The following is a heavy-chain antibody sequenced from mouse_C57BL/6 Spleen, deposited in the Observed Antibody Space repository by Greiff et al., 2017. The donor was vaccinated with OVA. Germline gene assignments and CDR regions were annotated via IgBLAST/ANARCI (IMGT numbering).Heavy chain of an antibody. Sequence: VQLKESGGGLVKPGGSLKLSCAASGFTFSSYTMSWVRQTPEKRLEWVATISGGGGNTYYPDSVKGRFTISRDNAKNTLYLQMSSLRSEDTALYYCARHDHYDYIYYAMDYWGQGTSVTVSS. V-gene: IGHV5-9*01. CDR3: ARHDHYDYIYYAMDY. D-gene: IGHD2-4*01. CDR2: ISGGGGNT. CDR1: GFTFSSYT. J-gene: IGHJ4*01.